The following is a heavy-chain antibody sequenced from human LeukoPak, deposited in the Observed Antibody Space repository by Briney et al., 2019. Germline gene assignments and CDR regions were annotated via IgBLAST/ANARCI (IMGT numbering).Heavy chain of an antibody. CDR2: IYPGDSDT. CDR3: ARIYYDSSGYYDAFDY. J-gene: IGHJ4*02. CDR1: GYSFTSYW. D-gene: IGHD3-22*01. Sequence: GESLKISCKGSGYSFTSYWIGWVRQMPGKGLEWMGIIYPGDSDTRYSPSFQGQVTISADKSISTAYLQWSSLKASDTAMYYCARIYYDSSGYYDAFDYWGQGTLVTVSS. V-gene: IGHV5-51*01.